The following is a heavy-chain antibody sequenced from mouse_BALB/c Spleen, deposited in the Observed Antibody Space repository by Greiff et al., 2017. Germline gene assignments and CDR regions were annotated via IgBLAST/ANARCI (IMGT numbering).Heavy chain of an antibody. D-gene: IGHD1-1*01. CDR2: ISSGGST. CDR1: GFTFSSYA. V-gene: IGHV5-6-5*01. J-gene: IGHJ2*01. CDR3: ARRVTTVGVFDY. Sequence: EVKLVESGGGLVQPGGSRKLSCAASGFTFSSYAMSWVRQTPEKRLEWVASISSGGSTYYPDSVKGRFTISRDNATNILYLQMSSLRSEDTAMYYCARRVTTVGVFDYWGQGTTLTVSS.